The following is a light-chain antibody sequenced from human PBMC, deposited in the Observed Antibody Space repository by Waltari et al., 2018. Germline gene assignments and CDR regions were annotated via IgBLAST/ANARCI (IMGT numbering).Light chain of an antibody. CDR3: HSHATSITSVI. V-gene: IGLV2-23*02. CDR1: TSDVGNYNL. J-gene: IGLJ2*01. CDR2: AVT. Sequence: QSALTQPASVSGSPGQSITISCTGTTSDVGNYNLVSWCQQHPGKAPKLIIYAVTKRPSGVSNRFSGSKSGNTASLTISGLQADDEADYYCHSHATSITSVIFGGGTKLTVI.